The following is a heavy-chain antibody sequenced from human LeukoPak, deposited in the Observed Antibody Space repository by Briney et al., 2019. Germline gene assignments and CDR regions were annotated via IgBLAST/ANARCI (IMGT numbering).Heavy chain of an antibody. D-gene: IGHD6-13*01. CDR3: ARAVGYSSSWYED. CDR2: ISAYNGNT. V-gene: IGHV1-18*01. Sequence: ASVKVSCKASGGTFSSYAISWARQAPGQGLEWMGWISAYNGNTNYAQKLQGRVTMTTDTSTSTAYMELRSLRSDDTAVYYCARAVGYSSSWYEDWGQGTLVTVSS. CDR1: GGTFSSYA. J-gene: IGHJ4*02.